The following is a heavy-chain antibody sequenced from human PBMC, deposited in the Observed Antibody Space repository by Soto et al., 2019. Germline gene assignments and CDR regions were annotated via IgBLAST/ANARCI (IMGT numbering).Heavy chain of an antibody. CDR3: ARAGGFKDIVVVPAATNWFDP. CDR2: IYYSGST. CDR1: GGSISSYY. V-gene: IGHV4-59*01. J-gene: IGHJ5*02. D-gene: IGHD2-2*01. Sequence: SETLSLTCTVSGGSISSYYWSWIRQPPGKGLEWIGYIYYSGSTNYNPSLKSRVTISVDTSKNQFSLKLSSVTAADTAVYYCARAGGFKDIVVVPAATNWFDPWGQGTLVTVSS.